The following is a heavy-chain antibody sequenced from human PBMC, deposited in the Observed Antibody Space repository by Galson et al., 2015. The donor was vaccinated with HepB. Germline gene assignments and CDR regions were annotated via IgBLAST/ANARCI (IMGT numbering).Heavy chain of an antibody. CDR3: AGQPGYRSIWYWFDP. V-gene: IGHV4-39*01. Sequence: QVQLQESGPGLVKPSETLSLTCPVSGGSISSSSYYWGWIRQPPGTGPEWIGIIHYTGSTASNPSPQSRVTISVDTSKNQFSLKVSSVTAADTAVYYCAGQPGYRSIWYWFDPWGQGTLVAVSS. D-gene: IGHD6-13*01. CDR1: GGSISSSSYY. CDR2: IHYTGST. J-gene: IGHJ5*02.